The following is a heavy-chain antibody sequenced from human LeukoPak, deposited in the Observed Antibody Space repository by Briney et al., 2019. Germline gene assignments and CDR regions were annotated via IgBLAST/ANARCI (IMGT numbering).Heavy chain of an antibody. J-gene: IGHJ4*02. CDR2: ISGSGGNT. Sequence: GGSLRLSCAASGFTFSSYAMSWARQAPGKGLEWVSDISGSGGNTYYADSVKGRFTISRDNSKNTLSLQMNSLRAEDTAVYYWAKGYDFLDYWGQGTLVTVSS. CDR1: GFTFSSYA. CDR3: AKGYDFLDY. D-gene: IGHD3-3*01. V-gene: IGHV3-23*01.